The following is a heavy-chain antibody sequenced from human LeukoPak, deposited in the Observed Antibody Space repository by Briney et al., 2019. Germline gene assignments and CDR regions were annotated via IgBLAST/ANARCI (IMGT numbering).Heavy chain of an antibody. CDR1: GGSISSYY. Sequence: PSETLSLTCTVSGGSISSYYWSWIRQPPGKGLEWIGYIYYSGSTNYNPSLKSRVTISVDTSKNQFSLKLSSVTAADTAVYYCARSNYQLLDYWGQGTLVTVSS. V-gene: IGHV4-59*01. CDR2: IYYSGST. CDR3: ARSNYQLLDY. D-gene: IGHD2-2*01. J-gene: IGHJ4*02.